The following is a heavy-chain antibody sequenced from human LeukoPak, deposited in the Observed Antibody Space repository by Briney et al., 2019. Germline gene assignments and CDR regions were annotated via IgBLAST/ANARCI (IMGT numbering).Heavy chain of an antibody. D-gene: IGHD2-15*01. V-gene: IGHV4-39*07. CDR1: GGSISSSSFY. CDR3: ARRTCSGGSCYSDWYFDL. J-gene: IGHJ2*01. CDR2: IYYTGST. Sequence: PSETLSLTCTVYGGSISSSSFYWGWIRQPPGKGLEYIGSIYYTGSTYYNPSLKSRVTISVHTSKNQFSLKLSSVTAADTAVYYCARRTCSGGSCYSDWYFDLWGRGTLVTVSS.